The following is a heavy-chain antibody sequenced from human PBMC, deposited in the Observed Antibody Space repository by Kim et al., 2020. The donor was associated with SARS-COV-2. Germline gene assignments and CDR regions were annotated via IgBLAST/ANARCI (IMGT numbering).Heavy chain of an antibody. V-gene: IGHV3-74*01. CDR3: ARLDYSSGWFEYYYGMDV. CDR1: GFTFSSYW. CDR2: INSDGSST. J-gene: IGHJ6*02. Sequence: GGSLRLSCAASGFTFSSYWMHWVRQAPGKGLVWVSRINSDGSSTSYADSVKGRFTISRDNAKNTLYLQMNSLRAEDTAVYYCARLDYSSGWFEYYYGMDVWGQGTTVTVSS. D-gene: IGHD6-19*01.